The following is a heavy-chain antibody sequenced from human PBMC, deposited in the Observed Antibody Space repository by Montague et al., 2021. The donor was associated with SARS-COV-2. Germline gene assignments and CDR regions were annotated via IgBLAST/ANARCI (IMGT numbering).Heavy chain of an antibody. V-gene: IGHV3-11*05. Sequence: FLRLSCAASGFIFSDYNMTWIRQTPGKGLEWISYINGGSSRTNYADSVKGRFTISRDNAKNSLFLQMNSLRVEDTAVYYCARGISLFDPWGQGTLVTVSS. CDR3: ARGISLFDP. CDR2: INGGSSRT. CDR1: GFIFSDYN. J-gene: IGHJ5*02.